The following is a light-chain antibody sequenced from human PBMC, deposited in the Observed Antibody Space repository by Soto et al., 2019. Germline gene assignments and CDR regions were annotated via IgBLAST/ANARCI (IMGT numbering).Light chain of an antibody. CDR2: DAS. Sequence: DIQMTQSPSTLSASVGDRVTITCRASQSISYRLAWYQQKPGKAPKLLIYDASNLESGVPSTFSGSGSGTEFTLTITSLQPDDFATYYCQQYNSYSWTVGHGTKVDSK. CDR1: QSISYR. V-gene: IGKV1-5*01. CDR3: QQYNSYSWT. J-gene: IGKJ1*01.